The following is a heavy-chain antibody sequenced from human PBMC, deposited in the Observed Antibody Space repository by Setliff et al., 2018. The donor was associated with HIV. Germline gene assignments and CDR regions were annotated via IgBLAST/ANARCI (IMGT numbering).Heavy chain of an antibody. CDR2: IKSRVDGETT. CDR1: GFNFKNAW. Sequence: PGGSLRLSCTTSGFNFKNAWMSWVRQAPGKGLEWVGRIKSRVDGETTAYAAPLKGRFTISRDDSKNTLYLQMDSLSTEDTAVYYCILLGMHGALNIWGQGTMGTVSS. D-gene: IGHD7-27*01. J-gene: IGHJ3*02. V-gene: IGHV3-15*01. CDR3: ILLGMHGALNI.